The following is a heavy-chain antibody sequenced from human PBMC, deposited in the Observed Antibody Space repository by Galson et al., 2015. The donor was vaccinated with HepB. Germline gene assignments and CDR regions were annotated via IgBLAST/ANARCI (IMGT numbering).Heavy chain of an antibody. CDR2: MNPNSGNT. CDR3: ARDYGGNSGWFDP. D-gene: IGHD4-23*01. V-gene: IGHV1-8*01. J-gene: IGHJ5*02. Sequence: SVKVSCKASGYIFTSCDINWVRQATGQGLEWMGWMNPNSGNTGYAQKFQGRVTMTRSTSISTAYMELSSLTSEDTAVYYCARDYGGNSGWFDPWGQGTLVTVSS. CDR1: GYIFTSCD.